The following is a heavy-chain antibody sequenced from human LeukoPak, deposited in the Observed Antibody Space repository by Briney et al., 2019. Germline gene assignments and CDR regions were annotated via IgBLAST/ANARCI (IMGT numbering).Heavy chain of an antibody. D-gene: IGHD4-17*01. CDR3: ARVRDYGDYYFDY. V-gene: IGHV3-23*01. CDR2: ISGTGGST. CDR1: GFTFSSYA. J-gene: IGHJ4*02. Sequence: PGGSLRLSCAASGFTFSSYAMSWVRRAPGKGLEWVSAISGTGGSTYYADSVKGRFTISRDNSKYTLYLQMNSLTAEDTAVFYCARVRDYGDYYFDYWGQGTLVTVSS.